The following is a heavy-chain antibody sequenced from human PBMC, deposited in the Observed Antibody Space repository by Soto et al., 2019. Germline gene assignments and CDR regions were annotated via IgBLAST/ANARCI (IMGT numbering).Heavy chain of an antibody. CDR3: ARDRRNYYFYYGMDV. Sequence: QVQLVQSGAEVKKPGASVKVSCKASGYTFTGYYMHWVRQAPGQGLEWMGWINPNSGGTNYAQKFQGRVTMTRDTSISTAYMELSRLRSDDTAVYYCARDRRNYYFYYGMDVWGQGTTVTVSS. J-gene: IGHJ6*02. CDR2: INPNSGGT. D-gene: IGHD1-1*01. V-gene: IGHV1-2*02. CDR1: GYTFTGYY.